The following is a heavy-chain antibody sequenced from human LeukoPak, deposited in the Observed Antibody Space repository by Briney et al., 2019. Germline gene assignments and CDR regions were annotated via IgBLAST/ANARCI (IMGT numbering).Heavy chain of an antibody. J-gene: IGHJ4*02. V-gene: IGHV3-23*01. Sequence: GGSLRLSCTGLIFSTYAVSGVRQAPGKGLEWVSAVSGDGVRTFYADSVKGRFTISRDNSMSTLSLQMNSLRAEDTAVYYCAKEQDNQLLLSHFDYWGQGILVTVSS. D-gene: IGHD2-2*01. CDR3: AKEQDNQLLLSHFDY. CDR1: GLIFSTYA. CDR2: VSGDGVRT.